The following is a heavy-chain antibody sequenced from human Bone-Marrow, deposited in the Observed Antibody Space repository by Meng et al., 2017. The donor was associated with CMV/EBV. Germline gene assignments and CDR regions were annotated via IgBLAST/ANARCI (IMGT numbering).Heavy chain of an antibody. CDR3: AKDLPHACFDY. CDR2: VLFDGSNK. J-gene: IGHJ4*02. CDR1: GFSFSSRD. V-gene: IGHV3-30*02. Sequence: GESLKISCAASGFSFSSRDMHWVRQVPGEGLQWVASVLFDGSNKFYPDSVKGRFTISRDNSKGTLYLQMTNLKTEDTALYYCAKDLPHACFDYWGQGMLVTVSS.